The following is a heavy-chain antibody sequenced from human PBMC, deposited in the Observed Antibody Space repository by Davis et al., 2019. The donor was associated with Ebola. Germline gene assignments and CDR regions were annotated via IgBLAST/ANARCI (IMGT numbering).Heavy chain of an antibody. J-gene: IGHJ4*02. V-gene: IGHV1-18*01. D-gene: IGHD4-17*01. CDR2: ISAYNGNT. CDR3: ARDDLDRTTAFDY. CDR1: GYTFTSYG. Sequence: ASVKVSCKASGYTFTSYGISWVRQAPGQGLEWLGWISAYNGNTSYAQKFQGRVTMTRDTSTSTVYMELSSLRSEDTAVYYCARDDLDRTTAFDYWGQGTLVDVSS.